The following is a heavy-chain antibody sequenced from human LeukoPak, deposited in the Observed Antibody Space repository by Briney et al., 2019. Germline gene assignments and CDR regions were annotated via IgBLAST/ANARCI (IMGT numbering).Heavy chain of an antibody. V-gene: IGHV3-23*01. J-gene: IGHJ6*02. CDR1: GFTFSSYA. CDR3: AKGAAAGLSQTYYYGMDV. CDR2: ISGSGGST. Sequence: PGGSLRLSCAASGFTFSSYAMSWVRQAPGKGLEWVSAISGSGGSTYYADSVKGRFTISRDNSKNTLYLRMNSLRAEDTAAYYCAKGAAAGLSQTYYYGMDVWGQGTTVTVSS. D-gene: IGHD6-13*01.